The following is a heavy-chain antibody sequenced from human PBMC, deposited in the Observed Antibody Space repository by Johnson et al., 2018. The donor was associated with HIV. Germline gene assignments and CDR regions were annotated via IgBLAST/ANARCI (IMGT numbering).Heavy chain of an antibody. CDR2: ISSGSHSI. D-gene: IGHD4-23*01. J-gene: IGHJ3*02. Sequence: VQLVESGGGVVQPWGSLRLSCAASGFTFSSYGMHWVRQAPGKGLEWVSFISSGSHSIYYADSVKGRFTISRDNSKNSLYLQMNSLRAEDTAVYYCARAGYGGNYAFDIWGQGTMVTVSS. CDR3: ARAGYGGNYAFDI. V-gene: IGHV3-48*04. CDR1: GFTFSSYG.